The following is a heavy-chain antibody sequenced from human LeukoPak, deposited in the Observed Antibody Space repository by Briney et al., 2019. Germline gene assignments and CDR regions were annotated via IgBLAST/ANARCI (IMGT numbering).Heavy chain of an antibody. Sequence: GASVKVSCKASGYTFTSYGISWVRQAPGQGLEWMGWISAYNGNTNYAQKLQGRVTMTTDTSTSTAYMELRSLRSDDTAVYYCARGRYYYGSGSYYIPSDYWGQGTLVTVSS. CDR3: ARGRYYYGSGSYYIPSDY. D-gene: IGHD3-10*01. V-gene: IGHV1-18*01. CDR2: ISAYNGNT. J-gene: IGHJ4*02. CDR1: GYTFTSYG.